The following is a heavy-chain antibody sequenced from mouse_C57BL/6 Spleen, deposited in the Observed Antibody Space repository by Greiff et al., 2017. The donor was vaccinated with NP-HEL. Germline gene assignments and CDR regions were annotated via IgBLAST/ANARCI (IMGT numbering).Heavy chain of an antibody. CDR3: ACAYYSNERGFAY. J-gene: IGHJ3*01. CDR2: IHPNSGST. D-gene: IGHD2-5*01. V-gene: IGHV1-64*01. Sequence: QVQLQQPGAELVKPGASVKLSCKASGYTFTSYWMHWVKQRPGQGLEWIGMIHPNSGSTNYNEKFKSKATLTVDKSSSTAYMQLSSLTSEDSAVYYCACAYYSNERGFAYWGQGTLVTVSA. CDR1: GYTFTSYW.